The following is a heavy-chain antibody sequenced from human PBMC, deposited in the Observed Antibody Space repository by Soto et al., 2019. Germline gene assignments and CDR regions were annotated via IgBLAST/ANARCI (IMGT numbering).Heavy chain of an antibody. D-gene: IGHD1-26*01. CDR1: GFTVSSYA. CDR2: ISGGGGNT. V-gene: IGHV3-23*01. J-gene: IGHJ4*02. CDR3: ARQPWELLRGLDY. Sequence: EVQLLESGGGLVQPGGSLRLSCEASGFTVSSYAMSWVRQAAGKGLEWVSGISGGGGNTYYADSVKGRFTISRDNSKNTLYLQVNSLRAEDTAVYYCARQPWELLRGLDYWGQGTLVAVSS.